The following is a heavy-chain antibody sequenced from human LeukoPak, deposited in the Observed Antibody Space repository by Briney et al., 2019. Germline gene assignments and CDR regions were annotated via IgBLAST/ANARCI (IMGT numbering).Heavy chain of an antibody. Sequence: GGSLRLSCAASGFTFSTYNMNWVRHAPGKGLEWISSITSSSSYIYYADSVKGRFTISRDNAKNSLYLQMNSLSPDDTAVYFCARDPYSGNYGNDYYYYMDVWGKGTTVTISS. CDR3: ARDPYSGNYGNDYYYYMDV. CDR2: ITSSSSYI. D-gene: IGHD1-26*01. J-gene: IGHJ6*03. CDR1: GFTFSTYN. V-gene: IGHV3-21*06.